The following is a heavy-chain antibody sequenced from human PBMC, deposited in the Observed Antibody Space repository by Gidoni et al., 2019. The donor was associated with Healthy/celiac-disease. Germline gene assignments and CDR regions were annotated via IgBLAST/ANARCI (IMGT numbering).Heavy chain of an antibody. CDR1: GFTFSSYA. D-gene: IGHD6-13*01. J-gene: IGHJ4*02. V-gene: IGHV3-23*01. CDR2: ISGSGGST. CDR3: AKVPHRGIAAAGGVFDY. Sequence: EVQLLESGGGLVQPGGSLRLSCAASGFTFSSYAMSWVRQAPGKGLEWVSAISGSGGSTYYADSVKGRFTISRDNSKNTLYLQMNSLRAEDTAVYYCAKVPHRGIAAAGGVFDYWGQGTLVTVSS.